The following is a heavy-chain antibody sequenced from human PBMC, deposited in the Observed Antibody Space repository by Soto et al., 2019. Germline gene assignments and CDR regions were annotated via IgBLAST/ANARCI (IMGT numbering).Heavy chain of an antibody. CDR2: IYTSGST. Sequence: SETLSLTCTVSGGSISSYYWSWVRQPAGKGLEWIGRIYTSGSTDYSPSLKSRVTMSVDTSKNQFSLKLSSVTAADTAVYYCAGGYSYGYEGLDYWGQGTLVTVSS. V-gene: IGHV4-4*07. CDR1: GGSISSYY. CDR3: AGGYSYGYEGLDY. D-gene: IGHD5-18*01. J-gene: IGHJ4*02.